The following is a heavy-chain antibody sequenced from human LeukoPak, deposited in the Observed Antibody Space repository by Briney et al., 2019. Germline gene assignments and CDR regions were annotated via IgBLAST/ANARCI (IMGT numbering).Heavy chain of an antibody. CDR3: AGVHITMIRGINSFDY. V-gene: IGHV3-48*03. J-gene: IGHJ4*02. CDR2: ISSSGSTI. CDR1: GFTFRSYE. Sequence: PGGSLRLSCAASGFTFRSYEMNWVRQAPGKGLEWVSYISSSGSTIYYADSVRGRFTISRDNAKNSVHLQMNSLRAEDTAVYYCAGVHITMIRGINSFDYWGQGTLVIVSS. D-gene: IGHD3-10*01.